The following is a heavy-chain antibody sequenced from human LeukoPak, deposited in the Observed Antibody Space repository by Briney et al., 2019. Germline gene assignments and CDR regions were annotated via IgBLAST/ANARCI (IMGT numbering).Heavy chain of an antibody. J-gene: IGHJ3*02. Sequence: GASVKVSCKASGYTFTSYYMHCVRQAPGQGLEWMGIINPSGGSTSYAQKFQGRVTMTRDTSTSTVYMELSSLRSEDTAVYYCARDPRGYSYGYNAFDIWGQGTMVTVSS. CDR2: INPSGGST. D-gene: IGHD5-18*01. CDR1: GYTFTSYY. CDR3: ARDPRGYSYGYNAFDI. V-gene: IGHV1-46*01.